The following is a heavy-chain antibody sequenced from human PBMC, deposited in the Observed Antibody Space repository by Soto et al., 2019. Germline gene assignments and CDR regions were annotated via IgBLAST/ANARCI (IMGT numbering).Heavy chain of an antibody. CDR3: ARARYFATVHRQWCYFDL. V-gene: IGHV1-18*01. Sequence: QIQLEQSGPEMKKPGASVKVSCKASGYMFITYGFNWVRQAPGQGLEWMGWMSTSNGDTKTAQKFKGRVRMTSETSTTTVYMELTNLRSDDTAVYYCARARYFATVHRQWCYFDLWGRGTLVTVSS. CDR1: GYMFITYG. D-gene: IGHD2-15*01. CDR2: MSTSNGDT. J-gene: IGHJ2*01.